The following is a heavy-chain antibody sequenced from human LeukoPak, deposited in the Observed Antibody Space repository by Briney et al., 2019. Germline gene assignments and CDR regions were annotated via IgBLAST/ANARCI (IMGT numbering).Heavy chain of an antibody. CDR1: GGSFSGYY. CDR2: INHSGST. D-gene: IGHD6-6*01. CDR3: ARSSMYSSSPVGY. Sequence: SETLSLTCAVYGGSFSGYYWSWIRQPPGKGLEWIGEINHSGSTNYNPSLKSRVTLSEDTSKKQFSLKLNSVTAADTAVYYCARSSMYSSSPVGYWGQGTVVTVSS. V-gene: IGHV4-34*01. J-gene: IGHJ4*02.